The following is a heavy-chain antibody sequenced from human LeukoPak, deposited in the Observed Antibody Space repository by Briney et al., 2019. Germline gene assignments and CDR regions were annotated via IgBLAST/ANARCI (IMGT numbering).Heavy chain of an antibody. V-gene: IGHV4-30-4*07. CDR3: ARGVVTTDTTYYYYYYMDV. J-gene: IGHJ6*03. CDR1: GGSISSGGYS. CDR2: IYYSGST. D-gene: IGHD2-21*02. Sequence: RPSETLSLTCAVSGGSISSGGYSWSWIRQPPGKGLEWIGYIYYSGSTYYNPSLKSRVTISVDTSKNQFSLKLSSVTAADTAVYYCARGVVTTDTTYYYYYYMDVWGKGTTVTVSS.